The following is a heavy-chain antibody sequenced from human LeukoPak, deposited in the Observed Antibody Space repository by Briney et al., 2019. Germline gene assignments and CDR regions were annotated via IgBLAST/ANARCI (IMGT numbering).Heavy chain of an antibody. J-gene: IGHJ4*02. CDR1: GFTFSSYG. Sequence: GGSLRLSCAASGFTFSSYGMHWVRQAPGKGLEWVAFIRYDGGNKYYADSVKGRFTISRDNSKNTLYLQMNSLRAEDTAVYYCAKDRLLWFGEFDYWGQGTLVTVSS. D-gene: IGHD3-10*01. CDR3: AKDRLLWFGEFDY. CDR2: IRYDGGNK. V-gene: IGHV3-30*02.